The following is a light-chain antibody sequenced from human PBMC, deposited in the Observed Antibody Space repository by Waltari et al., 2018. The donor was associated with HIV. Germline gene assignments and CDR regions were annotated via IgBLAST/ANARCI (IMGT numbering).Light chain of an antibody. Sequence: QSVLTQPPSASGTPGQRVTIPCSGGSSNIGSNYVLWYQLLPGPAHKLPVYRNDQRPSGVPVRLSGSKCGTSASLAISGRRSEGEAYYYWAAWDDSLSGYDFGTGTKVTVL. CDR3: AAWDDSLSGYD. CDR2: RND. V-gene: IGLV1-47*01. CDR1: SSNIGSNY. J-gene: IGLJ1*01.